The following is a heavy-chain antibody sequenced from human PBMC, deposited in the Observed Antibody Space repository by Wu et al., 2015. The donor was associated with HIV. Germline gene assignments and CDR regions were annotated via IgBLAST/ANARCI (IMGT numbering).Heavy chain of an antibody. D-gene: IGHD1-1*01. CDR1: GYTFTSYG. J-gene: IGHJ3*02. CDR3: ARRGLERYGLGWARMSFDI. Sequence: QVQLVQSGGEVKKPGASVKLSCKASGYTFTSYGISWVRQAPGQGLEWMGWISAYNSNTNYAQKLRGRVTMTTDTSTSTAYMELRSLRSDDTAVYYCARRGLERYGLGWARMSFDIVGTKGQVVIVSS. V-gene: IGHV1-18*01. CDR2: ISAYNSNT.